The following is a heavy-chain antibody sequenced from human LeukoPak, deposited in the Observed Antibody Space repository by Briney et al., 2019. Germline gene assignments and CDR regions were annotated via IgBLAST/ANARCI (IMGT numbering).Heavy chain of an antibody. CDR3: ARDLYYYDSSGGQGY. J-gene: IGHJ4*02. D-gene: IGHD3-22*01. CDR2: INHRGST. V-gene: IGHV4-34*01. Sequence: PSETLSLTCAVYGGSFSGYYWSWIRQPPGKGLVWMGEINHRGSTNYNPSLKSRVTISVDTSKKQFSLKLSSVTAADTAVYYCARDLYYYDSSGGQGYWGQGTLVTVSS. CDR1: GGSFSGYY.